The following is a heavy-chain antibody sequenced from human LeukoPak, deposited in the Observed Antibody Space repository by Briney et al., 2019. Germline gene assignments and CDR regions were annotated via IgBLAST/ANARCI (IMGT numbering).Heavy chain of an antibody. V-gene: IGHV3-30-3*01. Sequence: PGGSLRLSCAASGFTFSSYAIHWVRQAPAKGLEWVAVISYDGSNKYYADSVKGRFTISRDNAKNSLYLQMNSLRAEDTAVYYCARGSGSSSLFPDYWGQGTLVTVSS. J-gene: IGHJ4*02. CDR1: GFTFSSYA. CDR3: ARGSGSSSLFPDY. D-gene: IGHD6-13*01. CDR2: ISYDGSNK.